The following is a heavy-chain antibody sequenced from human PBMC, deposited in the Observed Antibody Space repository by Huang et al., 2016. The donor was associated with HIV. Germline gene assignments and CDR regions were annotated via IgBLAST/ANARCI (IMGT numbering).Heavy chain of an antibody. CDR3: ARGPGWLQFRYMDV. CDR2: IIPVLGSA. V-gene: IGHV1-69*13. D-gene: IGHD5-12*01. Sequence: QVQLVQSGTEVKKPGSSVKVSCKASGDTFSNYAITWVRQAPGQGLEWMGGIIPVLGSANYAQRFQGRVTITADESTSTAYMQLSSRRSEDAAVDYCARGPGWLQFRYMDVWGKGTTVTVSS. CDR1: GDTFSNYA. J-gene: IGHJ6*03.